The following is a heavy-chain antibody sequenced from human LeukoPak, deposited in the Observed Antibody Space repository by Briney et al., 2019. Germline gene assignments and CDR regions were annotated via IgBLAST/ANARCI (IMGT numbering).Heavy chain of an antibody. CDR2: IYYSGST. CDR3: ARFIFSNRGYFDY. V-gene: IGHV4-39*01. CDR1: GGSISSSSYY. J-gene: IGHJ4*02. Sequence: PSETLSLTCTVSGGSISSSSYYWGWIRQPPGRGLEWIGSIYYSGSTYYNPSLKSRVTISVDTSKNQFSLKLSSVTAADTAVYYCARFIFSNRGYFDYWGQGTLVTVSS. D-gene: IGHD4-11*01.